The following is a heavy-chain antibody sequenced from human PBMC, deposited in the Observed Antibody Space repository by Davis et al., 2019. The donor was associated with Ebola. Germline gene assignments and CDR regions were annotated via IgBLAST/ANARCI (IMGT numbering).Heavy chain of an antibody. Sequence: ASVKVSCKTSGYTFTIYYIHWVRQAPGQGLEWMGWIDPNSGGTEYPQKFQGRVTMTRDTSISTVYMELSSLRSDDTALYYCARDFFMVRGVSAGVDVWGQGTTVTVSS. CDR2: IDPNSGGT. CDR3: ARDFFMVRGVSAGVDV. D-gene: IGHD3-10*01. J-gene: IGHJ6*02. CDR1: GYTFTIYY. V-gene: IGHV1-2*02.